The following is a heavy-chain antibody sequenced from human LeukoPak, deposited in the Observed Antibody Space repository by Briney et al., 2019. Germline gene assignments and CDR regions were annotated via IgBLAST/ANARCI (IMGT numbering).Heavy chain of an antibody. CDR1: GYSISSAYY. J-gene: IGHJ6*03. V-gene: IGHV4-38-2*01. Sequence: PSETLSLTCAVSGYSISSAYYWGWIRQPPGKGLEWIGSIYHSGSTYYNPSLKSRVTISVDTSKNQFSLKLNSRTAADTAVYYCARRGAGTNYMDVWGKGTTVTVSS. D-gene: IGHD1-26*01. CDR3: ARRGAGTNYMDV. CDR2: IYHSGST.